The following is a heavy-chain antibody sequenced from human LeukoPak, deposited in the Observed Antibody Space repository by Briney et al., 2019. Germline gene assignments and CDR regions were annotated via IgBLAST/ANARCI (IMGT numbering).Heavy chain of an antibody. V-gene: IGHV3-23*01. D-gene: IGHD2-15*01. J-gene: IGHJ4*02. CDR3: AKAGYCSGGSCLNHFDY. CDR1: GFTFSSYG. CDR2: ISGSGGST. Sequence: PGGSLRLSCAASGFTFSSYGMSWVRQAPGKGLEWVSAISGSGGSTYYADSVKGRFTISRDNPKNTLYLQMNSLRAEDTAVYYCAKAGYCSGGSCLNHFDYWGQGTLVTVSS.